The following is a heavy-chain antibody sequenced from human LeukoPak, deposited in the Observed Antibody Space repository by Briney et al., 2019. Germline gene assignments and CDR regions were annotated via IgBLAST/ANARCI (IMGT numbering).Heavy chain of an antibody. V-gene: IGHV1-18*01. CDR1: GYTFTSYG. Sequence: ASVKVSCKASGYTFTSYGISWVRQAPGQGLEWMGWISAYNGNTNYAQKLQGRVTMTTDTSTSTAYMELRSLRSDDTAVYYCARGLRAYCGGDCSPSDYWGQGTLVTVSS. CDR2: ISAYNGNT. D-gene: IGHD2-21*02. J-gene: IGHJ4*02. CDR3: ARGLRAYCGGDCSPSDY.